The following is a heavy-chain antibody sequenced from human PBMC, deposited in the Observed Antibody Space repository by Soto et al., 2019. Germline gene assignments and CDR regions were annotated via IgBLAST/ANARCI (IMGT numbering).Heavy chain of an antibody. Sequence: GGSLRLSCAASRVTFRNYAMHWVRQAPGKGLEWVAVISYDGTNKYYADSVKGRLTISRDNSKNTLYLQMNSLRAEDTAVYYCATGYYDSGTPDYWGQGTLVTVSS. J-gene: IGHJ4*02. V-gene: IGHV3-30*03. CDR1: RVTFRNYA. D-gene: IGHD3-10*01. CDR3: ATGYYDSGTPDY. CDR2: ISYDGTNK.